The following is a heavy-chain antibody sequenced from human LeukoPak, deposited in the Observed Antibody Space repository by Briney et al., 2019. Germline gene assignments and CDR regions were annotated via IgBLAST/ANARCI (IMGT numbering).Heavy chain of an antibody. V-gene: IGHV1-18*01. CDR3: ARVWVGATKAGYGY. Sequence: ASVKVSCKASGYTFTSYGISWVRQAPGQGLEWMGWISAYNGNTNYAQKLQGRVTMTTDTSTSTAYMDLSSLRSDDTAVYYCARVWVGATKAGYGYWGQGTLVTVSS. CDR1: GYTFTSYG. D-gene: IGHD1-26*01. CDR2: ISAYNGNT. J-gene: IGHJ4*02.